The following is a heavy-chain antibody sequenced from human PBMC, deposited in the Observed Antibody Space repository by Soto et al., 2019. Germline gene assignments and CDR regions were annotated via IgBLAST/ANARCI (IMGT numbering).Heavy chain of an antibody. D-gene: IGHD3-9*01. CDR3: ARNYDILTGYYIAPLGYYGMDV. CDR2: INAGNGNT. J-gene: IGHJ6*02. Sequence: ASVKVSCKASGYTFASYAMHWVRQAPGQRLEWMGWINAGNGNTKYSQKFQGRVTITRDTSASTAYMELSSLRSEDTAVYYCARNYDILTGYYIAPLGYYGMDVWGQGTTVTVS. V-gene: IGHV1-3*01. CDR1: GYTFASYA.